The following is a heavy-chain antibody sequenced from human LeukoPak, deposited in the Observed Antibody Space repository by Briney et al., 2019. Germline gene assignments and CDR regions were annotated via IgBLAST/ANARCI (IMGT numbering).Heavy chain of an antibody. D-gene: IGHD3-10*01. V-gene: IGHV4-61*02. Sequence: SQTLFLTCTVSSGSISGSISGNRLYWNWIRQAAGKGLEWIGRVHSGETTNYNPSLAGRVTVSVDRSKNQFSLKMNSVTAADTAVYYCARGGSGSYSDYWGQGTLVTVSS. J-gene: IGHJ4*02. CDR2: VHSGETT. CDR3: ARGGSGSYSDY. CDR1: SGSISGSISGNRLY.